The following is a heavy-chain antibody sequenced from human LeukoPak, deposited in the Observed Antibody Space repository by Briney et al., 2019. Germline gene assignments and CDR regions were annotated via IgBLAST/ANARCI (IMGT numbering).Heavy chain of an antibody. Sequence: PSETLSLTCTVSGGSISSGSYYWSWIRQPPGKGLEWIGYIYYSGSTNYNPSLKSRVTISVDTSKNQFSLKLSSVTAADTAVYYCARDGHYCSSTSCTHFDYWGLGTLVTVSS. J-gene: IGHJ4*02. CDR1: GGSISSGSYY. CDR2: IYYSGST. V-gene: IGHV4-61*01. D-gene: IGHD2-2*01. CDR3: ARDGHYCSSTSCTHFDY.